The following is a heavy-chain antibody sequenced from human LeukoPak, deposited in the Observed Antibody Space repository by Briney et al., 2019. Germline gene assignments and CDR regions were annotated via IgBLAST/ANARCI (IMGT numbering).Heavy chain of an antibody. CDR2: ISASGGSI. CDR3: AKVDSDTAAGNYDFDY. Sequence: GGSLRLSCAASGFTFSTYAMSWVRQAPGEGLGWGSVISASGGSIYYADSVKGRFTISRDNSKNTLYLQMNSLRVEDTAVYYCAKVDSDTAAGNYDFDYWGQGTLVTVSS. CDR1: GFTFSTYA. J-gene: IGHJ4*02. D-gene: IGHD6-13*01. V-gene: IGHV3-23*01.